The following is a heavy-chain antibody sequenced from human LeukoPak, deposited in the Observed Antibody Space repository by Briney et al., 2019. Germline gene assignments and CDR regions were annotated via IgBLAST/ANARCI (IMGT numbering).Heavy chain of an antibody. Sequence: GXSLRLSCAAAGFTFSDYYMSWVRQAPGKGGEWVSYISSSGSTIYYADSVKGRFTMAREKEKNSVYLQMNSLRAEDTAVYYCARVWSMVVTYDYWGQGTLVTVSS. D-gene: IGHD4/OR15-4a*01. CDR2: ISSSGSTI. CDR1: GFTFSDYY. V-gene: IGHV3-11*04. CDR3: ARVWSMVVTYDY. J-gene: IGHJ4*02.